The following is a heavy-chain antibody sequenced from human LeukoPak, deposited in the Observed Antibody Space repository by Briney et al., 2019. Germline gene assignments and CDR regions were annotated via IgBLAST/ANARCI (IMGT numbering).Heavy chain of an antibody. D-gene: IGHD6-19*01. V-gene: IGHV1-2*02. CDR3: ARGIAVAAAGGSHYYYYGMDV. CDR1: GYTFTGYY. CDR2: INPNGGGT. J-gene: IGHJ6*02. Sequence: ASVKVSCKASGYTFTGYYMHWVRQAPGQGLEWMGWINPNGGGTNYAQKFQGRVTMTRDTSISTAYMELSRLRSDDTAVYYCARGIAVAAAGGSHYYYYGMDVWGQGTTVTVSS.